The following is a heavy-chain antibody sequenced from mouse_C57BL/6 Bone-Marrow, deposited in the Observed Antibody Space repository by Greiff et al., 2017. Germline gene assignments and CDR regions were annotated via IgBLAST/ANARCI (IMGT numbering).Heavy chain of an antibody. CDR1: GFNIKDDY. CDR3: ARDYYGSSPAWFAY. V-gene: IGHV1-72*01. J-gene: IGHJ3*01. Sequence: QVQLQQSGAELVRPGASVKLSCTASGFNIKDDYMHWVKQRPGRGLEWIGRIDPNSGGTKYNEKFKSKATLTVDKPSSTAYMQLSSLTSEDSAVYYCARDYYGSSPAWFAYWGQGTLVTVSA. D-gene: IGHD1-1*01. CDR2: IDPNSGGT.